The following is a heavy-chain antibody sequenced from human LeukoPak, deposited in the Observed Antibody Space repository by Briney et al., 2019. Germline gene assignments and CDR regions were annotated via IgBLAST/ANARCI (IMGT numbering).Heavy chain of an antibody. D-gene: IGHD3-3*01. CDR2: XSAXXSST. J-gene: IGHJ4*02. Sequence: PGGSLRLSCAASGFTFSSYAMNXVXQAXGXXLXXXXFXSAXXSSTHYADSVKGRFTISRDNSNNTLYLQINSLRAEDTAAYYCAKGAQYDFWSGYTLEYFDVWGKGTLVTVSS. CDR1: GFTFSSYA. V-gene: IGHV3-23*01. CDR3: AKGAQYDFWSGYTLEYFDV.